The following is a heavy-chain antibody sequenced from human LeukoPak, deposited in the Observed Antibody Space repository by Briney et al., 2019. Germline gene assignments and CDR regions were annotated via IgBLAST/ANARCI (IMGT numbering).Heavy chain of an antibody. Sequence: GGSLRLSCAASGVTFSSDAMSWGRQPPGKGLEWVSGISGSGGSTYCADYVKGGFTISRDNSKNTLYVQMNSLRAEDTAVYYCANTAGYSNSWYDAWGQGTLVTVSS. V-gene: IGHV3-23*01. D-gene: IGHD6-13*01. CDR2: ISGSGGST. CDR1: GVTFSSDA. CDR3: ANTAGYSNSWYDA. J-gene: IGHJ5*02.